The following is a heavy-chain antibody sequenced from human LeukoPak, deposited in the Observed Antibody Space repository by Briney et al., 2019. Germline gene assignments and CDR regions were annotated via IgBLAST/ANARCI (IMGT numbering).Heavy chain of an antibody. V-gene: IGHV4-39*01. Sequence: SETLSLTCSGASINNGHHYRAWIRQPPGKGLEWIGTIHYSGTPIFYNPSLERRVALFADTSKNQFSLTLSSVTAADTATYYCAAGGDRAKVGYWGHGTLVTVSS. CDR2: IHYSGTP. CDR1: GASINNGHHY. J-gene: IGHJ4*01. D-gene: IGHD1-26*01. CDR3: AAGGDRAKVGY.